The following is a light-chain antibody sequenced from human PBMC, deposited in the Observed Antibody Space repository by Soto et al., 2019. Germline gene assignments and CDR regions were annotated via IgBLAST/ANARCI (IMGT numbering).Light chain of an antibody. CDR2: WAS. CDR3: QQYNSPPQT. CDR1: ECLLHSNGYNY. Sequence: VMTLSPLSLAVTPGDPASIACGDSECLLHSNGYNYLAWHQQKPGQPPKLLIYWASTPESGVPDRFSGSASGTDSTLTISMLQAEDVAVYYRQQYNSPPQTFGQGTKVDI. J-gene: IGKJ1*01. V-gene: IGKV4-1*01.